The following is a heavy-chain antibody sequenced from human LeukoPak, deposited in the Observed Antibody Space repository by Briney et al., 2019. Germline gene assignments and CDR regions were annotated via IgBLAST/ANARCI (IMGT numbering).Heavy chain of an antibody. CDR2: IYYSGST. CDR1: GGSISSSSYY. V-gene: IGHV4-39*01. D-gene: IGHD2-15*01. CDR3: ARPALGAFDI. J-gene: IGHJ3*02. Sequence: SETLSLTCTVSGGSISSSSYYWGWIRQSPGKGLEWIGSIYYSGSTYYNPSLKSRVTISVDTSKNQFSLKMSSVTAAETAVYYCARPALGAFDIWGQGTMVTVSS.